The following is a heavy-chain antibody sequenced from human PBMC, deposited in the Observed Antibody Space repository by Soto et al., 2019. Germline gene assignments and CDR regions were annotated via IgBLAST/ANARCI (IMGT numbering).Heavy chain of an antibody. CDR2: ISSGGGSP. CDR1: GFTFSDYA. CDR3: AKGDGRIVPRHFDY. Sequence: GSLRLSCAASGFTFSDYAMSWVRQAPGKGLEWVSSISSGGGSPYYADSVKGRFTISRNNSKNTLFLQMNSLRAEDTAVYYCAKGDGRIVPRHFDYWGQGTLVTVSS. D-gene: IGHD1-26*01. V-gene: IGHV3-23*01. J-gene: IGHJ4*02.